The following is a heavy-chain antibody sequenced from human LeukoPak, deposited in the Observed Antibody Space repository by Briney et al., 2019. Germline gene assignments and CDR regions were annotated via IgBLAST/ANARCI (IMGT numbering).Heavy chain of an antibody. CDR1: GGSFSGYY. D-gene: IGHD2-2*01. V-gene: IGHV4-34*01. J-gene: IGHJ3*02. Sequence: PSETLSLTCAVYGGSFSGYYWSWIRQPPGKGLEWIGEINHSGSTNYNPSLKSRVTISVDTSKNQFSLKLSSVTAADTAVYYCARTGPNGDIVVVPAAGPDAFDIWGQGTMVTVSS. CDR3: ARTGPNGDIVVVPAAGPDAFDI. CDR2: INHSGST.